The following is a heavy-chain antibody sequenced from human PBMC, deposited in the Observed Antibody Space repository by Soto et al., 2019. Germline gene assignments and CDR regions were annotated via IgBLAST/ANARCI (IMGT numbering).Heavy chain of an antibody. CDR1: GFSLSIAGMG. CDR2: IFSNDDK. CDR3: ARMPHRSCWEGFDY. D-gene: IGHD6-19*01. J-gene: IGHJ4*02. V-gene: IGHV2-26*01. Sequence: QVTLKESGPVLLKPTETLTLTCTVSGFSLSIAGMGVSWVCPPPGKALEWLAHIFSNDDKSYNTSLKSRLTSSKDSSWGQVVLTITNIVSLATATYSCARMPHRSCWEGFDYWGPATLVTVSS.